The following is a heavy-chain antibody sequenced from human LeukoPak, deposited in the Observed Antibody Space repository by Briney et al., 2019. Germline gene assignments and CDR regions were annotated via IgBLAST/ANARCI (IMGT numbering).Heavy chain of an antibody. V-gene: IGHV4-39*01. CDR3: ARYSREPIDELVGIVVVITNYFDY. J-gene: IGHJ4*02. D-gene: IGHD3-22*01. Sequence: SETLSLTCTVSGGSISSSSYYWGWIRQPPGKGLEWIGCIYYSGSTYYNPSLKSRVTISVDTSKNQFSLKLSSGTSADTAVYYCARYSREPIDELVGIVVVITNYFDYWGQGTLVTVSS. CDR2: IYYSGST. CDR1: GGSISSSSYY.